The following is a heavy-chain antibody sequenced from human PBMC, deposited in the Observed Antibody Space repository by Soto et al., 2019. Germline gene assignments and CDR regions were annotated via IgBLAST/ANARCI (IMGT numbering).Heavy chain of an antibody. J-gene: IGHJ4*02. CDR2: IYYSGST. Sequence: SETLSITCTVSGGSISSYYWSWIRQPPGKGLEWIGYIYYSGSTNYNPSLKSRVTISVDTSKNQFSLKLSSVTAADTAVYYCARDLYRDGYKDYWGQGTLVTVSS. V-gene: IGHV4-59*01. CDR3: ARDLYRDGYKDY. CDR1: GGSISSYY. D-gene: IGHD5-12*01.